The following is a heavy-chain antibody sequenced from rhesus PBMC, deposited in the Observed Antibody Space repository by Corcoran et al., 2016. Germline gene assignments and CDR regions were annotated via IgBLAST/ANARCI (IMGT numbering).Heavy chain of an antibody. Sequence: QVQLEESGPGLVQPSETLSLTCSVSGGSISSSYYYWSWIRPAPGTGREWIGYIAYRGRTSYNPSIKSRVTISRDTSKNQFSLKLSSVTAADTAVYYCAREVGDAFDFWGQGLRVTVSS. CDR3: AREVGDAFDF. CDR2: IAYRGRT. D-gene: IGHD1-44*01. CDR1: GGSISSSYYY. J-gene: IGHJ3*01. V-gene: IGHV4-122*02.